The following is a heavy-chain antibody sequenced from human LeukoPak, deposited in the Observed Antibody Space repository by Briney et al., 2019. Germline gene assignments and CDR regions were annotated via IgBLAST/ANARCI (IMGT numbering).Heavy chain of an antibody. CDR3: ARHFRGSIDY. V-gene: IGHV4-59*08. CDR2: MYYSGRT. D-gene: IGHD3-10*01. Sequence: KASETLSPTCTVSGGSISSYYWSWIRQPPGKGLEWIGYMYYSGRTNYNPSLKSRVTISVDTSKNQFSLKVTSVTAADTAVYYCARHFRGSIDYWGQGTLVTVSS. CDR1: GGSISSYY. J-gene: IGHJ4*02.